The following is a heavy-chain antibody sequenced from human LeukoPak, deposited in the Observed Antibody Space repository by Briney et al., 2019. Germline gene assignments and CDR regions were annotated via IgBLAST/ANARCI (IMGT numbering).Heavy chain of an antibody. CDR3: ARAPTYSAMVTS. CDR1: TSR. V-gene: IGHV1-18*01. J-gene: IGHJ5*02. CDR2: IGTYGGDT. Sequence: ASVKVSCKATSRISLVRQAHGQGLEWMGWIGTYGGDTYYAQKFQGRITVTTDTSTSTVYMELRNLRSDDTAVYYCARAPTYSAMVTSWGQGTLVTVSS. D-gene: IGHD5-18*01.